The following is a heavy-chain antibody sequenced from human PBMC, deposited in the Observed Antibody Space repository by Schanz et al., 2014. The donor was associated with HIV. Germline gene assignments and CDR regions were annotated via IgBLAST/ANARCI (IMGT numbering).Heavy chain of an antibody. CDR1: GFNFNDFA. D-gene: IGHD1-26*01. CDR2: ITWNNRVM. V-gene: IGHV3-9*01. Sequence: EVQLLESGGGLVQPGGSLRLSCAASGFNFNDFAMHWVRQSPGKGLEWVSGITWNNRVMGYADSVRGRFTISRDTANNSLYLRMINLRPEDTAFYYCVKDFTDSKGGFDYWGQGSLVTVSS. CDR3: VKDFTDSKGGFDY. J-gene: IGHJ4*02.